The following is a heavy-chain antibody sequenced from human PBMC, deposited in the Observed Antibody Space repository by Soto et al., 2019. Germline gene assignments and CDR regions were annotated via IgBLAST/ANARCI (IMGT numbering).Heavy chain of an antibody. Sequence: TGGSLRLSCAASGFTFSSYGMHWVRQAPGKGLEWVAVISYDGSNKYYADSVKGRFTISRDNSKNTLYLQMNSLRAEDTAVYYCAKDPSYYDFWSSPLPPGMDVWGQGTTVTVSS. J-gene: IGHJ6*02. D-gene: IGHD3-3*01. CDR1: GFTFSSYG. CDR2: ISYDGSNK. CDR3: AKDPSYYDFWSSPLPPGMDV. V-gene: IGHV3-30*18.